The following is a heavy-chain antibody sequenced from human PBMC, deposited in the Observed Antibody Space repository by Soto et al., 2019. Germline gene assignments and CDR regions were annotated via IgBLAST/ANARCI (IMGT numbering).Heavy chain of an antibody. Sequence: ASVKVSCKASGYTFTDDYIHWVRQAPGQGLARMGWINPDTGDTNYAQNFQGRVTMTRDTSISTMYIELNRLTSDDTAVYYCARARYSGSFNNFDYWGQGTLVTVS. CDR3: ARARYSGSFNNFDY. CDR1: GYTFTDDY. D-gene: IGHD1-26*01. V-gene: IGHV1-2*02. J-gene: IGHJ4*02. CDR2: INPDTGDT.